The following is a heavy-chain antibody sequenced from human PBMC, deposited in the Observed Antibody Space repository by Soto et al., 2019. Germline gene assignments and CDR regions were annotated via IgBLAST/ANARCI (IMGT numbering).Heavy chain of an antibody. CDR2: IYYSGTT. CDR1: GGSITSNIYF. J-gene: IGHJ4*02. Sequence: SETLSLTCNVSGGSITSNIYFWAWIRQPPGKGLEWIGSIYYSGTTYYNPSLKSRVTISVDRSKNQFSLKLSSVTAADTAVYYCARHFSVDYFDYWGQGALVTVSS. V-gene: IGHV4-39*01. CDR3: ARHFSVDYFDY.